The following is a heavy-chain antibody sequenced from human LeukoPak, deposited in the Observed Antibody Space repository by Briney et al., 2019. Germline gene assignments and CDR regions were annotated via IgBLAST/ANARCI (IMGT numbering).Heavy chain of an antibody. D-gene: IGHD3-10*01. CDR3: ARVVDYGTGRRESYFQH. V-gene: IGHV4-59*01. CDR1: GGSISSYY. J-gene: IGHJ1*01. CDR2: IYYSGST. Sequence: ASATLSLTCTFSGGSISSYYWSWIRQPPGKGLERIGYIYYSGSTNYNPYLKSRVTISADKSKNQFYLKLSCVTAAGTAVYYCARVVDYGTGRRESYFQHWGQGTLVTVS.